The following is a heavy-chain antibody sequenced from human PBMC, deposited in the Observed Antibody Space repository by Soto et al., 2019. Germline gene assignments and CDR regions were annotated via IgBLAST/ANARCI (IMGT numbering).Heavy chain of an antibody. CDR3: ARGGRSIAARTYYYYYGMDV. CDR2: ITHSGST. D-gene: IGHD6-6*01. V-gene: IGHV4-34*01. J-gene: IGHJ6*02. Sequence: TSETLSLTCAVYGGSFSGYYWSWIRQPPGKGLEWIGEITHSGSTNYNPSLKSRVTISVDTSKNQFSLKLSSVTAADTAVYYCARGGRSIAARTYYYYYGMDVWCQGTTVTVSS. CDR1: GGSFSGYY.